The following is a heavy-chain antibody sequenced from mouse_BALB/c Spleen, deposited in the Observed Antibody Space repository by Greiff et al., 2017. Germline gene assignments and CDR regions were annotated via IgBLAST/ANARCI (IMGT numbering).Heavy chain of an antibody. CDR1: GYSITSDYA. CDR2: ISYSGST. V-gene: IGHV3-2*02. D-gene: IGHD2-1*01. CDR3: ARYGNYPYYAMDY. Sequence: EVQLVESGPGLVKPSQSLSLTCTVTGYSITSDYAWNWIRQFPGNKLEWMGYISYSGSTSYNPSLKSRISITRDTSKNQFFLQLNSVTTEDTATYYCARYGNYPYYAMDYWGQGTSVTVSS. J-gene: IGHJ4*01.